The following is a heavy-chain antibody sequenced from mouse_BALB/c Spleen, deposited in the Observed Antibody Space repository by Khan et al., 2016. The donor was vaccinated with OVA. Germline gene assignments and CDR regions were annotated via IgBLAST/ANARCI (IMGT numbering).Heavy chain of an antibody. CDR3: AKNQAGYAMDY. Sequence: QVQRKQSGPGLVQPSQSLSITCTVSGFSLTNYGVHWVRQSPGKGLEWLGVIWRGGSTDYNAAFMSRLYITKDNSKSQVFFKMNSLQADDTAIYYCAKNQAGYAMDYWGQGTSVTVSS. J-gene: IGHJ4*01. CDR1: GFSLTNYG. CDR2: IWRGGST. V-gene: IGHV2-5*01.